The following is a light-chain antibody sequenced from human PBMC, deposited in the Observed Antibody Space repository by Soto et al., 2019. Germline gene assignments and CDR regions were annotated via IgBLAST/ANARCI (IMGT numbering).Light chain of an antibody. CDR1: QSVSTW. CDR2: KAS. CDR3: QQYNSYPWT. Sequence: DIQVTQSPSTLSASVGDRVTITCRASQSVSTWLAWYQQKPGRAPKLLIYKASSLDSGVPSRFSGSGSGTEFTLTISSLQPDDFATYYCQQYNSYPWTFGQGTKVEIK. V-gene: IGKV1-5*03. J-gene: IGKJ1*01.